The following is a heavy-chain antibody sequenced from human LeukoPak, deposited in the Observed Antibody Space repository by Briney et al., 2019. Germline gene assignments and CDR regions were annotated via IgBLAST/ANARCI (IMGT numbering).Heavy chain of an antibody. Sequence: GGSLRLSCAASGFTFSNAWMSWVRQAPGKGLEWVSHISSSSSTIYYADSVKGRFTISRDNAKNSLYLQMNSMRAEDTAVYYCARDRITMVADVWGQGTTVTVSS. J-gene: IGHJ6*02. CDR2: ISSSSSTI. CDR1: GFTFSNAW. V-gene: IGHV3-48*04. D-gene: IGHD3-10*01. CDR3: ARDRITMVADV.